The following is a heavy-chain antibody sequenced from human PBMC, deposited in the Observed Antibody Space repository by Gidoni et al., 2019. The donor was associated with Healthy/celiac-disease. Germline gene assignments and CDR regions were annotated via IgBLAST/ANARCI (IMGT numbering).Heavy chain of an antibody. Sequence: QVQLQQWGAGLLKPSETLSLTCAVSGGSFSRYYWSWIRQPPGKRLEWIGEINHSGSTNYNPSLKSRVTISVDTSKNQFSLKLSSVTAADTAVYYCAQGTLSNYYYYYYGMDVWGQGTTVTVSS. D-gene: IGHD1-1*01. J-gene: IGHJ6*02. CDR3: AQGTLSNYYYYYYGMDV. CDR1: GGSFSRYY. V-gene: IGHV4-34*01. CDR2: INHSGST.